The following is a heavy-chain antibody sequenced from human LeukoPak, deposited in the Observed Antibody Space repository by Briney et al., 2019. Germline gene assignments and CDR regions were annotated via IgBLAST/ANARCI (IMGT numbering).Heavy chain of an antibody. CDR2: IYASGST. Sequence: SETLSLTCSVSGGSLSSYYWSCIRQPAGKGLEWIGRIYASGSTNYNPSLKSRITMSVDTSKNQFSLKLSSVTAADTAVYYCARDVYSSGWYEYFHHWGQGTLVTVSS. V-gene: IGHV4-4*07. CDR3: ARDVYSSGWYEYFHH. J-gene: IGHJ1*01. CDR1: GGSLSSYY. D-gene: IGHD6-19*01.